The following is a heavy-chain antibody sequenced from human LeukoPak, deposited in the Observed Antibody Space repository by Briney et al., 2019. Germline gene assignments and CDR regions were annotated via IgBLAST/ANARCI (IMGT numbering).Heavy chain of an antibody. J-gene: IGHJ6*02. D-gene: IGHD6-19*01. CDR3: ARGTPSSSGWLYYGMDV. CDR2: ISYDGSNK. Sequence: GRSLRLSCAASGFTFSSYAMHWVRQAPGEGLEWVAVISYDGSNKYYADSVKGRFTISRDNSKNTLYLQMNSLRAEDTAVYYCARGTPSSSGWLYYGMDVWGQGTMVTVSS. CDR1: GFTFSSYA. V-gene: IGHV3-30-3*01.